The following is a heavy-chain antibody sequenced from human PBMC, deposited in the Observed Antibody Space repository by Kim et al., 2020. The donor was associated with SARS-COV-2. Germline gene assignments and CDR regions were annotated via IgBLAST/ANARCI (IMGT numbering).Heavy chain of an antibody. J-gene: IGHJ4*02. CDR3: ATVRQQLPPLNY. CDR1: GFTFSDYY. Sequence: GGSLRLSCAASGFTFSDYYMSWIRQAPGKGLEWVSYISSSGSTIYYADSVKGRFTISRDNAKNSLYLQMNSLRAEDTAVYYCATVRQQLPPLNYWGQGTLIPVSS. D-gene: IGHD6-13*01. CDR2: ISSSGSTI. V-gene: IGHV3-11*01.